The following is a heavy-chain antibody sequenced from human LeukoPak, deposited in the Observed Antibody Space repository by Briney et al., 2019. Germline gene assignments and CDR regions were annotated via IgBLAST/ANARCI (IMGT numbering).Heavy chain of an antibody. CDR3: ASEDVDTGDF. V-gene: IGHV3-30*07. D-gene: IGHD5-18*01. CDR1: GFTFTNAG. Sequence: GRSLRLSCAASGFTFTNAGIHWVRLAAGKGLEWVSFISHDATNKYYADSVDGRFTVSRLNSQNTVYLQMTDLRPDDTATYYCASEDVDTGDFWGQGTLVTVSS. CDR2: ISHDATNK. J-gene: IGHJ4*02.